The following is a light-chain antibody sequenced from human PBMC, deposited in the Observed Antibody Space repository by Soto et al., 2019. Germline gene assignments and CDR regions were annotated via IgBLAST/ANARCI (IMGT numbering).Light chain of an antibody. CDR1: SSDVGAYNY. CDR2: AVS. V-gene: IGLV2-14*01. CDR3: ISYTNRRIYV. J-gene: IGLJ1*01. Sequence: QSALTQPASVSGSPGQSITISCTGTSSDVGAYNYVSWYQQHPGRAPKLVIYAVSSRPSGVSNRFSGSKSDNTASLTISGLQAEDEADYHCISYTNRRIYVFGTGTKVTVL.